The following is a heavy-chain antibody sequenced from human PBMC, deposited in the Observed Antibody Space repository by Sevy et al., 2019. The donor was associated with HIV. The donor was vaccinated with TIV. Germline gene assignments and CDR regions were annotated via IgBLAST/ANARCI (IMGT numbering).Heavy chain of an antibody. CDR2: IWFDGSNT. CDR1: GFTFSTYG. Sequence: GGSLRLSCAASGFTFSTYGMHWVRQAPGKGLEGVAVIWFDGSNTYYADSVKGRFTISGDIAKNTLHIKMNSLRAEDTAVYYCARDLEFYDYGDYGPAFMPDYWGQGTLVTVSS. D-gene: IGHD4-17*01. CDR3: ARDLEFYDYGDYGPAFMPDY. J-gene: IGHJ4*02. V-gene: IGHV3-33*01.